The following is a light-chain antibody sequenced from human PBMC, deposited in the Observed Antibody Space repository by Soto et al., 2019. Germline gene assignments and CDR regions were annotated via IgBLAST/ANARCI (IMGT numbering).Light chain of an antibody. J-gene: IGKJ4*01. V-gene: IGKV3-11*01. Sequence: DIVMTQSPVTLSVSPGERATLSCRASQSVFSSLAWYQQKPGQAPRLLIYDASNRATGIPARFSGSGSGTDFTLTISSLEPEDFAVYYCQQRSNWPPLFGGGTKVDIK. CDR3: QQRSNWPPL. CDR1: QSVFSS. CDR2: DAS.